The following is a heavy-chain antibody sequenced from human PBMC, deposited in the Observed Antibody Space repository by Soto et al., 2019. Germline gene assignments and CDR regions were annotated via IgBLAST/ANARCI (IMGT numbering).Heavy chain of an antibody. CDR2: ISYDGSNK. CDR1: GFTFSSYG. V-gene: IGHV3-30*03. J-gene: IGHJ6*02. CDR3: AHPRGIVVVPAAIVDYYYGMDV. Sequence: LRLSCAASGFTFSSYGMHWVRQAPGKGLEWVAVISYDGSNKYYADSVKGRFTISRDNSKNTLYLQMNSLRAEDTAVYYCAHPRGIVVVPAAIVDYYYGMDVWGQGTTVTVSS. D-gene: IGHD2-2*01.